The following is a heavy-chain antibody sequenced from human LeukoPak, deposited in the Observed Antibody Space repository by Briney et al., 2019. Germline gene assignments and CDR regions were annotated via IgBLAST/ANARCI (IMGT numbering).Heavy chain of an antibody. Sequence: SETLSLTCTVSGYSISSSYYWGWIRQPPGKGLEWIGSIYYSGSTYYNPSLKSRVTISVDTSKNQFSLKLRSVTAADTAVYYCAKQKGLDPWGQGTLVTVSS. CDR1: GYSISSSYY. J-gene: IGHJ5*02. D-gene: IGHD1/OR15-1a*01. CDR2: IYYSGST. V-gene: IGHV4-38-2*02. CDR3: AKQKGLDP.